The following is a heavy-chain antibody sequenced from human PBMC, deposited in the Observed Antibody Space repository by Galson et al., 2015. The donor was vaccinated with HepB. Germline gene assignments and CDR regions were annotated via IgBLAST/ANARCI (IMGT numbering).Heavy chain of an antibody. CDR3: AKDWIYCSAGSGYAHSTLDY. V-gene: IGHV3-7*03. CDR1: GFTFSRYW. CDR2: MNRDGSEK. Sequence: SLRLSCAASGFTFSRYWMSWVRQAPGKGLEWVANMNRDGSEKYYVDSVKGRFTISRDNAKKSLYLQMNSLRAEDTAVYYCAKDWIYCSAGSGYAHSTLDYSGQGTLSTVSS. D-gene: IGHD2-15*01. J-gene: IGHJ4*02.